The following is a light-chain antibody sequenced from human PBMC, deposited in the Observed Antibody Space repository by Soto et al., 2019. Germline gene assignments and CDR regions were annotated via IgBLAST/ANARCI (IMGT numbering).Light chain of an antibody. Sequence: ETVLTQSPDTLSLSPGERATLSCRASQSVSSNYLAWYQQKPGQAPRCLMYDASSRATGIPDRFSGSGSGTDFTLTISRLEPEDFAVYYRLQYSRSVRTFGQGTKVEIK. V-gene: IGKV3-20*01. CDR1: QSVSSNY. CDR3: LQYSRSVRT. CDR2: DAS. J-gene: IGKJ1*01.